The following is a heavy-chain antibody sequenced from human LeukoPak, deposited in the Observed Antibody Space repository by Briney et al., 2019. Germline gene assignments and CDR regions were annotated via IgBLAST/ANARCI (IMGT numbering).Heavy chain of an antibody. V-gene: IGHV3-74*01. CDR3: ARGPYDYGLKSFDY. CDR2: INSDGSST. D-gene: IGHD4-17*01. CDR1: GFTFSSYW. Sequence: GGSLRLSCAASGFTFSSYWMHWVRQAPGKGLVWVSRINSDGSSTSYADSVKGRFTISRDNAKNTLYLQMNSLRAEDTAVYYCARGPYDYGLKSFDYWGQGTLVTVSS. J-gene: IGHJ4*02.